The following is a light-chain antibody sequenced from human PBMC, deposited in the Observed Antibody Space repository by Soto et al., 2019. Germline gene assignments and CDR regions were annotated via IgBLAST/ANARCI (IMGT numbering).Light chain of an antibody. Sequence: IVLTQSPGTLSLSPGERATLSCSASQSVSSSDLAWYQQKPGQAPRLLIYGASSRATGIPDRFSGSGSGTDFTLTISRLEPEDFAVYYCQQYGSSPVTFGPGTKVDIK. CDR3: QQYGSSPVT. V-gene: IGKV3-20*01. J-gene: IGKJ3*01. CDR1: QSVSSSD. CDR2: GAS.